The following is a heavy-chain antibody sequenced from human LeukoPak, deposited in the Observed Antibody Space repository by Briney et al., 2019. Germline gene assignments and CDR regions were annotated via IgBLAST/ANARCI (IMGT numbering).Heavy chain of an antibody. CDR2: ISGSGGST. Sequence: GGPLSLSCAPSGFTFNIYAMRCARGAPGGGLEWVAGISGSGGSTGYADSVKGRFTISRDNSKNTLYLHMNSLRAEDTAVYYCAKDRRIAAAYLFDYGGQGTLVSVSS. CDR3: AKDRRIAAAYLFDY. D-gene: IGHD6-13*01. V-gene: IGHV3-23*01. CDR1: GFTFNIYA. J-gene: IGHJ4*02.